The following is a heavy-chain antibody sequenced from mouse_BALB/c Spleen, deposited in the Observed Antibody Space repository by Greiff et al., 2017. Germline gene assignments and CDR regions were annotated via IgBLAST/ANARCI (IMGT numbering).Heavy chain of an antibody. V-gene: IGHV5-9-3*01. CDR1: GFTFSSYA. Sequence: EVQGVESGGGLVKPGGSLKLSCAASGFTFSSYAMSWVRQTPEKRLEWVATISSGGSYTYYPDSVKGRFTISRDNAKNTLYLQMSSLRSEDTAMYYCARLVSPYWGQGTTLTVSS. J-gene: IGHJ2*01. CDR3: ARLVSPY. CDR2: ISSGGSYT. D-gene: IGHD6-2*01.